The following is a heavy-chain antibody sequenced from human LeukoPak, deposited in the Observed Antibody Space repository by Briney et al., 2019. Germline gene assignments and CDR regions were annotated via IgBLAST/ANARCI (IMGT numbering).Heavy chain of an antibody. CDR1: GGSFSGYY. Sequence: PSETLSLTCAVYGGSFSGYYWSWIRQPPGKGLEWIGEINHSGSTNYNPSLKSRVTISVDTSKNQFSLKLSSVTAADTAVYYCARDDPPMPYGSGSVVFDYWGQGTLVTVSS. J-gene: IGHJ4*02. CDR2: INHSGST. V-gene: IGHV4-34*01. CDR3: ARDDPPMPYGSGSVVFDY. D-gene: IGHD3-10*01.